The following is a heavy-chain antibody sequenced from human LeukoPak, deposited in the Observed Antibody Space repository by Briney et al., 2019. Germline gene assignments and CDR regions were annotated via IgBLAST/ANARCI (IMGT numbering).Heavy chain of an antibody. Sequence: AASVKVSCKPSGYTFSNYDISWVRQATGPGIEWMGWMNPNSGNTGYAEKFQGRVTMTRDTSISTAYMELSSLRSGDTAVYYCARNSGLADCWGQGTLVTVSS. V-gene: IGHV1-8*01. CDR1: GYTFSNYD. J-gene: IGHJ4*02. CDR2: MNPNSGNT. D-gene: IGHD5-12*01. CDR3: ARNSGLADC.